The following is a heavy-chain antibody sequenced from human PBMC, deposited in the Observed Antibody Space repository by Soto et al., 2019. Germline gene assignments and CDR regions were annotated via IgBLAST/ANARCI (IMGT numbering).Heavy chain of an antibody. Sequence: EVQLLESGGGLVQPGRSVRLSCAASGFTFSNYAMSWVRQAPGQGLDWVSAISGSGGTTYYADSVKGRFTISRDNSKNPRLLQMNSLRAEDAAVHYCAKFFVETGSNSGWPWSFHYWGQGTLVTVSS. V-gene: IGHV3-23*01. D-gene: IGHD6-25*01. CDR2: ISGSGGTT. CDR1: GFTFSNYA. CDR3: AKFFVETGSNSGWPWSFHY. J-gene: IGHJ4*02.